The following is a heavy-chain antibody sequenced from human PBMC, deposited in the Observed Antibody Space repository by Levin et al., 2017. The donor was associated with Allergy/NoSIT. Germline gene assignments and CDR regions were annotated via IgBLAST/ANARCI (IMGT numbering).Heavy chain of an antibody. CDR3: VRDRNYGPGSHHGFLHY. J-gene: IGHJ4*02. Sequence: GGSLRLSCAASGVTFSYYWMHWVRQAPGKGLVWVSHINTDGATTTYADSVKGRFTISRDNAKNTLYLQMNSLRAEDTAVYYCVRDRNYGPGSHHGFLHYWGQGSRVTVS. V-gene: IGHV3-74*01. D-gene: IGHD3-10*01. CDR1: GVTFSYYW. CDR2: INTDGATT.